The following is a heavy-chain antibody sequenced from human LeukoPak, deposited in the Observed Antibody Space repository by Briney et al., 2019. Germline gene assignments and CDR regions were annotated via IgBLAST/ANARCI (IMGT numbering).Heavy chain of an antibody. J-gene: IGHJ4*02. CDR2: IYYSGST. CDR1: GGLINSVGYY. CDR3: ARGRDLRAY. Sequence: SETLSLPCTVSGGLINSVGYYWSWIRQHPGKGLEWIGYIYYSGSTYYNPSLKSRVTISVDASKNQFSLKLTSVTAADTAVYYCARGRDLRAYWGRRTLVTVSS. V-gene: IGHV4-31*03. D-gene: IGHD5-24*01.